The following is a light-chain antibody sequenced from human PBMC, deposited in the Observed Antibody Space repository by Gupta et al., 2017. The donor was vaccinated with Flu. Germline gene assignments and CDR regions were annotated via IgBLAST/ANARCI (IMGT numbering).Light chain of an antibody. Sequence: SYVLTPPPSVSVAPGQTATITCAGFHIVSKSVNWYHQRPGQAPLLVLYDDGDRPAGIPERFSGANSRNTATLTISRVEAGEEADYYGHVWDSNVDVVFGGGTKLTVL. CDR3: HVWDSNVDVV. V-gene: IGLV3-21*02. J-gene: IGLJ2*01. CDR1: HIVSKS. CDR2: DDG.